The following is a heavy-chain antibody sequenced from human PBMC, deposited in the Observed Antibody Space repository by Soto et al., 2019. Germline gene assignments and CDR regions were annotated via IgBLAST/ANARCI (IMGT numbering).Heavy chain of an antibody. CDR3: ARDGDDYRAGEFDY. CDR1: GFTFSSYG. CDR2: IWYDGSNK. J-gene: IGHJ4*02. Sequence: GGSLRLSCAASGFTFSSYGMHWVRQAPGKGLEWVAVIWYDGSNKYYADSVKGRFTISRDNSKNTLYLQMNSTRAEDTAVYYCARDGDDYRAGEFDYWGQGTLVTVSS. D-gene: IGHD2-21*02. V-gene: IGHV3-33*01.